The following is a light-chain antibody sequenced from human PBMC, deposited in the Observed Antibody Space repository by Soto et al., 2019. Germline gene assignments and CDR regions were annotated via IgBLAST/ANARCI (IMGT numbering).Light chain of an antibody. V-gene: IGKV3-11*01. CDR1: QSDSSY. CDR3: QQRSNWPIT. CDR2: GAS. Sequence: DIVFTQSPATLSLSPRERATNSCRASQSDSSYLAGYQRKPGQPTRLLIYGASNRATGVPTRFSGSGSGTDFTLTISSLEPEDFALYYCQQRSNWPITFGQGTRLEIK. J-gene: IGKJ5*01.